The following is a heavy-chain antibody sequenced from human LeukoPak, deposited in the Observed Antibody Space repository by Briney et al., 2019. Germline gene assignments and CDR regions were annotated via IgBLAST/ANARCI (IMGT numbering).Heavy chain of an antibody. CDR1: GGSVGSFSIYY. D-gene: IGHD2-21*02. CDR2: IYSNGNT. V-gene: IGHV4-4*07. Sequence: SETLSLTCSVSGGSVGSFSIYYWSWIRQSAGKGLEWIGRIYSNGNTNYNPSLKSRVTMSVDTSKTQFSLELSSVTAADTAVYYCARESLGSDSRDDSIYQFYYTDVWGKGTTVTVSS. J-gene: IGHJ6*03. CDR3: ARESLGSDSRDDSIYQFYYTDV.